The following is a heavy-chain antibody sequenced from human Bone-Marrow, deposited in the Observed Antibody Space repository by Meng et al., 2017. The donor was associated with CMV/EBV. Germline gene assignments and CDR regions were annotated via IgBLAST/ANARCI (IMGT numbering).Heavy chain of an antibody. Sequence: SVKVSCKASGYTFTSYDINWVRQATGQGLEWMGRIIPILGIANYAQKFQGRVTITADKSTSTAYMELSSLRSEDTAVYYCARYGGTSAPLHFYGMDVWGQGTTVTVYS. V-gene: IGHV1-69*04. CDR3: ARYGGTSAPLHFYGMDV. D-gene: IGHD4-23*01. J-gene: IGHJ6*02. CDR1: GYTFTSYD. CDR2: IIPILGIA.